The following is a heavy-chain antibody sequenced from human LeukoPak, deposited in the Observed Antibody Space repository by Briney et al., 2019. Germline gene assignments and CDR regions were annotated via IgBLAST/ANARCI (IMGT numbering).Heavy chain of an antibody. V-gene: IGHV3-23*01. CDR1: GFTFSSYA. CDR2: ISGSGGST. J-gene: IGHJ4*02. D-gene: IGHD3-3*01. CDR3: AKAASTIFGVVIIFINFDC. Sequence: PGGTLRLSCAASGFTFSSYAMSWVRQAPGKGLEWVSAISGSGGSTYYADFVKGRFTISRDNSKNTLYLQMNSLRAEDTAVYYCAKAASTIFGVVIIFINFDCWGQGTLVTVSS.